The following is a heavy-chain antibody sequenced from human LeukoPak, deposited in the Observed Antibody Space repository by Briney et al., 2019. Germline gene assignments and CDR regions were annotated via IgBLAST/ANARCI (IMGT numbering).Heavy chain of an antibody. Sequence: SETLSLTCAVSGGSISSYYWSWIRQPPGKGLEWIGYIYYSGTTNYNPSLKSRVTISVDTSKNQFSLKLSSVTAAGTAVYYCARGVYIAAAQYGYWGQGTLVTVSS. V-gene: IGHV4-59*01. CDR2: IYYSGTT. D-gene: IGHD6-13*01. CDR1: GGSISSYY. CDR3: ARGVYIAAAQYGY. J-gene: IGHJ4*02.